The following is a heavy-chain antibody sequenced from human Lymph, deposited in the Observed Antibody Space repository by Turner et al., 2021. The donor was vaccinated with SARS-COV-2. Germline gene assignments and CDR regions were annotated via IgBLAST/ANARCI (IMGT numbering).Heavy chain of an antibody. CDR3: ASNFWSAYRLDY. D-gene: IGHD3-3*01. Sequence: QVQLVESGGGVVQPGRSLRLFCLASGLPFRNYALHGVRQAPGKGLEWVAVISYDGSNKYYADSVKGRFTISRDNSKNTLYLQMNSLRAEDTAVYYCASNFWSAYRLDYWGQGTLVTVSS. CDR1: GLPFRNYA. V-gene: IGHV3-30-3*01. J-gene: IGHJ4*02. CDR2: ISYDGSNK.